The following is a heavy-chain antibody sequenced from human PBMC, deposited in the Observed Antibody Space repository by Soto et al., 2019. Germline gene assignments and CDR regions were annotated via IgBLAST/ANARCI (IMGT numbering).Heavy chain of an antibody. Sequence: EVQLVESGGGLVQPGGSLRLSCAASGFTFRTYCLSWVRQVPGKGLEWVANINLNGSEKNYVDSVKGRFTISRDNSRKSLYLQMSSLRAEATALYYCARDGRSSWYSYDYHGMAVWGQGTTVTVSS. D-gene: IGHD6-13*01. J-gene: IGHJ6*02. V-gene: IGHV3-7*05. CDR1: GFTFRTYC. CDR2: INLNGSEK. CDR3: ARDGRSSWYSYDYHGMAV.